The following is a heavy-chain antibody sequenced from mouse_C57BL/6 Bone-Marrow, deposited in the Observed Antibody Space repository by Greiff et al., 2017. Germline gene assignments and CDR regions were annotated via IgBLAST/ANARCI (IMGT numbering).Heavy chain of an antibody. CDR2: IDPYDSYT. J-gene: IGHJ2*01. V-gene: IGHV1-69*01. Sequence: QVQLQQPGAELVMPGASVKLSCKASGYTFTSYWMHWVKQRPGQGLEWIGEIDPYDSYTNYNEKFKGKSTLTVDKSSSTASMKLSSLTSEDSAVDYGAREGANYGNYFDYWGQGTTLTVSS. CDR3: AREGANYGNYFDY. D-gene: IGHD1-1*02. CDR1: GYTFTSYW.